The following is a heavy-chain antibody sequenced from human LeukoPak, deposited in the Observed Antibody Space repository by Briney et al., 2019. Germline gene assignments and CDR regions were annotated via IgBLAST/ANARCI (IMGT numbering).Heavy chain of an antibody. CDR3: AKDSYSSGWFSDFQH. Sequence: PGGSLRLSCAASGFTFSSYAMSWVRQAPGKGLEWVSAISGSGGSTYYADSVKGRFTISRDNSKNTLYLQMNSLRVEDTAVYYCAKDSYSSGWFSDFQHWGQGTLVTVSS. CDR1: GFTFSSYA. D-gene: IGHD6-19*01. J-gene: IGHJ1*01. V-gene: IGHV3-23*01. CDR2: ISGSGGST.